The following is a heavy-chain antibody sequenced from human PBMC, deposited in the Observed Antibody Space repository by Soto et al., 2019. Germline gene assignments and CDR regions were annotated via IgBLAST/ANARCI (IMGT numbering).Heavy chain of an antibody. J-gene: IGHJ6*02. V-gene: IGHV1-3*01. CDR1: GYTFTSYA. CDR2: INAGIGNT. Sequence: ASVKVSCKASGYTFTSYAMPWVRQAPGQRLEWLGWINAGIGNTKYSQKFQGKVTLTGATSASTAYMELSSVRSEDTAVYYWARDALNAGDYGQYVWGRGTTVVVSS. CDR3: ARDALNAGDYGQYV.